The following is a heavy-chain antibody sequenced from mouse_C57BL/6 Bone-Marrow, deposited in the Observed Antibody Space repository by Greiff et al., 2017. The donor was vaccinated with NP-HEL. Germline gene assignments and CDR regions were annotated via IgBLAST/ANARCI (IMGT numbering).Heavy chain of an antibody. CDR1: GYTFTTYS. CDR3: ARRNVPGFSY. CDR2: FNPYNDDT. Sequence: VQLQQSGAELVKPGASVKMSCKASGYTFTTYSIEWMKQNPGKSLEWIGNFNPYNDDTKYNDKFKVKATLTVEKSSSTVYLELSRVTADDSAVYYCARRNVPGFSYWGQGTLVTVSA. J-gene: IGHJ3*01. V-gene: IGHV1-47*01.